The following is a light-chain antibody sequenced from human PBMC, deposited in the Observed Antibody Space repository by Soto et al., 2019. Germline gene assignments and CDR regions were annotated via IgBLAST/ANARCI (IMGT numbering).Light chain of an antibody. CDR1: SSDIGAGSD. Sequence: QSVLTQPPSVSGAPGQTITISCTGGSSDIGAGSDAHWYQRLPETAPKLLIFRNINRPSGVPERFSGSKSGTSASLAITGLQAEDEAEYYCQSYDSRLRSWVFGGGIKVTVL. CDR3: QSYDSRLRSWV. V-gene: IGLV1-40*01. J-gene: IGLJ3*02. CDR2: RNI.